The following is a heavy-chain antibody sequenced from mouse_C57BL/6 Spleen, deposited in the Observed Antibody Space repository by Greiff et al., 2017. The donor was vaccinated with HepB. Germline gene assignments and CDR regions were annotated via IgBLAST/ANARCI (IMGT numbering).Heavy chain of an antibody. CDR1: GYTFTSYW. V-gene: IGHV1-72*01. J-gene: IGHJ2*01. D-gene: IGHD3-2*02. CDR2: IDPNSGGT. Sequence: QVQLKQPGAELVKPGASVKLSCKASGYTFTSYWMHWVKQRPGRGLEWIGRIDPNSGGTKYNEKFKSKATLTVDKPSSTAYMQLSSLTSEDSAVYYGARAYLRNYFDYWGQGTTLTVSS. CDR3: ARAYLRNYFDY.